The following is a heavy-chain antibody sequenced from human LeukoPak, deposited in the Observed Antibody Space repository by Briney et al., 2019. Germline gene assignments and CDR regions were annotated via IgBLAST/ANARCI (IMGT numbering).Heavy chain of an antibody. CDR1: GFTFSSYG. V-gene: IGHV3-30*18. D-gene: IGHD3-3*01. J-gene: IGHJ4*02. Sequence: PGGSLRLSCAASGFTFSSYGMHWVRQAPGEGLEWVAVISYDGGNKYYADSVKGRFTISRDNSKNTLYLQMNSLRAEDTAVYYCAKDFGVVANYYFDYWGQGTLVTVSS. CDR3: AKDFGVVANYYFDY. CDR2: ISYDGGNK.